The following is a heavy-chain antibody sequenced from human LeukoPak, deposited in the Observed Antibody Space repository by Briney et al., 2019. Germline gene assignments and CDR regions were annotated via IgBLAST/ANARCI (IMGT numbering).Heavy chain of an antibody. V-gene: IGHV3-23*01. Sequence: GGSLRLSCAASEFTFSSYAMSWVRQAPGKGLEWVSAISGSGSSTHYADSVKGRFTISRDNSKNTLYLQMNSLRAEDTALYYCAKRDGYNSNPLKDWGQGTLVTVSS. CDR1: EFTFSSYA. D-gene: IGHD5-24*01. CDR2: ISGSGSST. CDR3: AKRDGYNSNPLKD. J-gene: IGHJ4*02.